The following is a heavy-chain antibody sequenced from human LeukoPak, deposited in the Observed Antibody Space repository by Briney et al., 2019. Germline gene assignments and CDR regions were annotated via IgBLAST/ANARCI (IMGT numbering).Heavy chain of an antibody. CDR2: IKTKSDGGTT. J-gene: IGHJ4*02. V-gene: IGHV3-15*01. D-gene: IGHD2-21*01. CDR3: ATESRFRLILDY. CDR1: GFIFSNAW. Sequence: GGSLRLSCAASGFIFSNAWMSWVRQAPEKGLEWVGRIKTKSDGGTTDYAAPVKGRFTISRDDSKKMIYLHMNSLKTEDTAVYYCATESRFRLILDYWGQGALVTVSS.